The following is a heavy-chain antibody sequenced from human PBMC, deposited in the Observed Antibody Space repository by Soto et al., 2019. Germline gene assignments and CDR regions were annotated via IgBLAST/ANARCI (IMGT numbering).Heavy chain of an antibody. CDR2: TGGAGTDA. CDR3: GKDFLPTNGVYVAFDI. D-gene: IGHD6-13*01. J-gene: IGHJ3*02. CDR1: GFTVRNYA. Sequence: GESLKISCAAAGFTVRNYARSWVRQARGEGPEGGSGTGGAGTDAGYADSGKGRLTISRDKCKNTLDLGMNSVRGEETAVYDCGKDFLPTNGVYVAFDIWGQGPVATVS. V-gene: IGHV3-23*01.